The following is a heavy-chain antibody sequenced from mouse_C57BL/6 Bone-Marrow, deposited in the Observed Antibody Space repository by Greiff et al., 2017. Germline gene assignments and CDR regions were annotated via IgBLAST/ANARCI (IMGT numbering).Heavy chain of an antibody. CDR3: TTGYYGSSFLAY. Sequence: VQLQQSGAELVRPGASVKLSCTASGFNIKDDYMHWVKQRPEQGLEWIGWIDPENGATEYASKFQGKATITAATSSNTAYLQLSSLTSEDTAVYYCTTGYYGSSFLAYWGQGTLVTVSA. V-gene: IGHV14-4*01. J-gene: IGHJ3*01. CDR2: IDPENGAT. CDR1: GFNIKDDY. D-gene: IGHD1-1*01.